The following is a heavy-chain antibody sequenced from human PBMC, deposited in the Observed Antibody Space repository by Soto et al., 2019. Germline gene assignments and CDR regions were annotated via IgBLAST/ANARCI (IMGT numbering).Heavy chain of an antibody. V-gene: IGHV3-23*01. J-gene: IGHJ4*02. CDR2: ITSNGAST. CDR3: AKVPSSRAFDY. CDR1: GFTFASSA. Sequence: EVQLLESGGGLVQPGGSLRLSCAASGFTFASSAMSWVRQAPGNGLEWVSGITSNGASTYYADSVRGRFTISRDNSENTLYLQMSSLRADDTAIYYCAKVPSSRAFDYWGQGALVTVSS.